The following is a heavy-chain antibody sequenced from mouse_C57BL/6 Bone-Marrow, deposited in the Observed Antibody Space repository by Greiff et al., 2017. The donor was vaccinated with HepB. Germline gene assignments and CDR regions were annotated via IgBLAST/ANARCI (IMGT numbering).Heavy chain of an antibody. CDR2: ISDGGSYT. D-gene: IGHD3-3*01. V-gene: IGHV5-4*01. CDR3: ARDLGY. J-gene: IGHJ3*01. Sequence: EVQGVESGGGLVKPGGSLKLSCAASGFTFSSYAMSWVRQTPEKRLEWVATISDGGSYTYYPDNVKGRFTISRDNAKNNLYLQMSHLKSEDTAMYYCARDLGYWGQGTLVTVSA. CDR1: GFTFSSYA.